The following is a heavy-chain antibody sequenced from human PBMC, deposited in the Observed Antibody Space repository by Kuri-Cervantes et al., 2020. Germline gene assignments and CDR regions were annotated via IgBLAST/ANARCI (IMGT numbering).Heavy chain of an antibody. CDR1: GYTFTSYA. CDR2: INAGNGNT. D-gene: IGHD6-19*01. CDR3: ARDSLKYSSGWYYFDY. Sequence: ASVKVSCKASGYTFTSYAIHWVRQAPGQRLEWMGWINAGNGNTKYSQKFQGRVTITRDTSASTTYMDLSSLRSEDTAVYYCARDSLKYSSGWYYFDYWGQGTLVTVSS. J-gene: IGHJ4*02. V-gene: IGHV1-3*01.